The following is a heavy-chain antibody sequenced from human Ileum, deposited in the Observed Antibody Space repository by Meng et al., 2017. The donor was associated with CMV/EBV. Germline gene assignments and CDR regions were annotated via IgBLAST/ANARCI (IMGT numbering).Heavy chain of an antibody. J-gene: IGHJ4*02. CDR3: ARDMGTVNSGFDV. V-gene: IGHV4-39*07. D-gene: IGHD4-11*01. CDR1: GDSLRGSLHY. CDR2: FQYSGGA. Sequence: VSGDSLRGSLHYWGWVRQPPGKELEWIASFQYSGGANYNPSLKSRVSISVDTSKNQLSLSLRSVTAADTAVYYCARDMGTVNSGFDVWGQGTLVTVSS.